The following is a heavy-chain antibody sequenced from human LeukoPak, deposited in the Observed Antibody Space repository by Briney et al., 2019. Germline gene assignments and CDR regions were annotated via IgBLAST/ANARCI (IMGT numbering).Heavy chain of an antibody. CDR3: STLESAYSDY. V-gene: IGHV4-59*01. D-gene: IGHD3-3*01. CDR1: GGSISSYY. Sequence: SETLSLTCTVSGGSISSYYWNWIRQPPGKGLEWIGYIYYSGSTNYNPSLRSRITMSVDTSKNQFSLKLSSVTAADTAVYYCSTLESAYSDYWGQGTQVTVSS. CDR2: IYYSGST. J-gene: IGHJ4*02.